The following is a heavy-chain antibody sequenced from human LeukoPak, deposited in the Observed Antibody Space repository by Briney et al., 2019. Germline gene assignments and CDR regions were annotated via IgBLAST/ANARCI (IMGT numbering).Heavy chain of an antibody. Sequence: PGGSLRLSCAASGFTFSGYSMNWVRQAPGKGLEWVSSISTSSSYIYYAASVKGRFTVSRDNAKNSLYLEMNSLRAEDTAVYYCARGIGIAAAGTDYYFDYWGQGTLVTVSS. CDR1: GFTFSGYS. CDR3: ARGIGIAAAGTDYYFDY. J-gene: IGHJ4*02. D-gene: IGHD6-13*01. V-gene: IGHV3-21*01. CDR2: ISTSSSYI.